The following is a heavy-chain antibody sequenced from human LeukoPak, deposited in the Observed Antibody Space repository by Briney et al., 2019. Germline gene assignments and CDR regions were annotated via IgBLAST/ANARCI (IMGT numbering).Heavy chain of an antibody. D-gene: IGHD6-6*01. Sequence: ASVKVSCKASGYTFTSYYIHWVRQAPGQGLEWMGIVNPSGGSTTYAQKFQGRVTITRDTPTSTVYMVLSSLRSEDTAVYYCARDRYSISSLYDFWGQGTLVTVSS. CDR3: ARDRYSISSLYDF. V-gene: IGHV1-46*01. J-gene: IGHJ4*02. CDR2: VNPSGGST. CDR1: GYTFTSYY.